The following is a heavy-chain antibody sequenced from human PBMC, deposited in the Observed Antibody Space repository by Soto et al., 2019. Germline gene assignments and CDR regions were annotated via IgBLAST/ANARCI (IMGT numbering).Heavy chain of an antibody. CDR3: ARGGSGHYGLGQFDP. J-gene: IGHJ5*02. CDR2: IYYSGST. V-gene: IGHV4-59*01. Sequence: SETLSLTCTVLGGSISSYYWSWIRQPPGKGLEWIGYIYYSGSTNYNPSLKSRVTISVDTSKNQFSLKLSSVTAADTAVYYCARGGSGHYGLGQFDPWGQGTLVTVSS. CDR1: GGSISSYY. D-gene: IGHD3-22*01.